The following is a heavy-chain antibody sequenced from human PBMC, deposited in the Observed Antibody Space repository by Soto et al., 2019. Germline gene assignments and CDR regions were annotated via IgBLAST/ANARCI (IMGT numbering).Heavy chain of an antibody. D-gene: IGHD1-26*01. V-gene: IGHV1-69*01. Sequence: QVQLVQSGAEVKKPGSSVKVSCKASGGTFSSYAISWVLQAPGQGLEWMGGIIPIFGTANYAQKFQGRVTITADESTSTAYMELSSLRSEDTDVYYCARDFGVGATNYFGMDAWGQGTTVTVSS. CDR2: IIPIFGTA. J-gene: IGHJ6*02. CDR1: GGTFSSYA. CDR3: ARDFGVGATNYFGMDA.